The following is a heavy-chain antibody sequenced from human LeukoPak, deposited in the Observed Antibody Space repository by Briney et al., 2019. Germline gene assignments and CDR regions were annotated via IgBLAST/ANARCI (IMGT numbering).Heavy chain of an antibody. J-gene: IGHJ5*02. Sequence: SETLSLTCTVSGYSISSGYYWGWIRQPPGKGLEWIGSIYHSGSTYYNPSLKSRVTMSVDTSKNQFSLKLSSVTAADTAVYYCARDHVVVPAALESDPWGQGTLVTVSS. CDR1: GYSISSGYY. D-gene: IGHD2-2*01. V-gene: IGHV4-38-2*02. CDR2: IYHSGST. CDR3: ARDHVVVPAALESDP.